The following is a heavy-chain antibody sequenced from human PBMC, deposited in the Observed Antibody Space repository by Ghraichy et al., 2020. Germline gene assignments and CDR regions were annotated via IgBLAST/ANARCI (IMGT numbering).Heavy chain of an antibody. CDR3: ARDLITGTTKFDY. J-gene: IGHJ4*02. CDR1: GFTFSSYS. V-gene: IGHV3-21*01. CDR2: ISSSSYI. D-gene: IGHD1-7*01. Sequence: LSLTCAASGFTFSSYSMNWVRQAPGKGLEWVSSISSSSYIYYADSVKGRFTISRDNAKNSLYLQMNSLRAEDTAVYYCARDLITGTTKFDYWGQGTLVTVSS.